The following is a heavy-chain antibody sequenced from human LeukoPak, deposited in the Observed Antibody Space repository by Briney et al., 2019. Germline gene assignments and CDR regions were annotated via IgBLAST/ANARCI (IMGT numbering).Heavy chain of an antibody. J-gene: IGHJ3*02. V-gene: IGHV4-39*07. D-gene: IGHD3-10*01. CDR2: FYYSGLT. Sequence: SETLSLTCTVSSGSISSGGNYWGWIRQPPGKGLEWIGTFYYSGLTYYNPSLKSRVTISVDTSKNQLSLKVHSVTAADTAVYYCAREESSYGWAFDIWGQGTMVTVSS. CDR3: AREESSYGWAFDI. CDR1: SGSISSGGNY.